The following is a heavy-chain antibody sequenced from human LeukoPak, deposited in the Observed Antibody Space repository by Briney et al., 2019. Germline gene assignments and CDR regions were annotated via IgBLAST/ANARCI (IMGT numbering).Heavy chain of an antibody. V-gene: IGHV4-59*01. CDR2: TTYSGGT. J-gene: IGHJ4*02. CDR1: GGSMNSYY. D-gene: IGHD6-19*01. Sequence: PSETLSLTCTVSGGSMNSYYWSWLRQPPGEGPEWIGYTTYSGGTSYNPSLKSRVTISVDTSKNHFSPKLSSVTAADTAVYYCARGAGWWSHWGQGTLVTVSS. CDR3: ARGAGWWSH.